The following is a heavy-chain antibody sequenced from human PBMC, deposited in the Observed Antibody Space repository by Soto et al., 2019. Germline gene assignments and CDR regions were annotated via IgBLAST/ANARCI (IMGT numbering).Heavy chain of an antibody. CDR1: GGTFSSYA. V-gene: IGHV1-69*13. D-gene: IGHD3-16*01. Sequence: SVKVSCKASGGTFSSYAISWVRQAPGQGLEWMGGITPIFGTANYAQKFQGRVTITADESTSTAYMELSSLRSEDTAVYYCARSARGPLVWDDFDYWGQGTLVTVSS. J-gene: IGHJ4*02. CDR2: ITPIFGTA. CDR3: ARSARGPLVWDDFDY.